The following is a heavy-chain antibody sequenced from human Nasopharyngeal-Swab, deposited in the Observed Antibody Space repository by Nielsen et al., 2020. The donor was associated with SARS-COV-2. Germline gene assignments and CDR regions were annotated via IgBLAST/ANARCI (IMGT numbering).Heavy chain of an antibody. D-gene: IGHD6-6*01. Sequence: ASVKVSCKASGYTFTSYYMHWVRQAPGQGLEWMGIINPSGGSTSYAQKFQGRVTMTRDTSTSTVYMELSSLRSEDTAVYYCARDPTPAGDSSSSLDYYYGMDVWGQGTTVTVSS. CDR3: ARDPTPAGDSSSSLDYYYGMDV. CDR2: INPSGGST. V-gene: IGHV1-46*01. J-gene: IGHJ6*02. CDR1: GYTFTSYY.